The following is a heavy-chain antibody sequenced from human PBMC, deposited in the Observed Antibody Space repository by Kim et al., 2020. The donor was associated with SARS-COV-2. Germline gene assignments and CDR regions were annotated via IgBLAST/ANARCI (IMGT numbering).Heavy chain of an antibody. V-gene: IGHV4-39*01. CDR2: VYHSGST. CDR1: GGSISNSFNY. J-gene: IGHJ4*02. Sequence: SETLSLTCTVSGGSISNSFNYWGWIRQPPGKGLEWIGSVYHSGSTYDSPSLKSRVTVSVDTSTNQFSLKLTSVTAADTAVYYCARLPHDSSGYVDYSGQGILVTVSS. D-gene: IGHD3-22*01. CDR3: ARLPHDSSGYVDY.